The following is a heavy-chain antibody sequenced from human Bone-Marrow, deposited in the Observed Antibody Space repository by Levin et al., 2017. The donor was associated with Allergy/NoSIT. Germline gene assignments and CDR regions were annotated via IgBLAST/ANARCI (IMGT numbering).Heavy chain of an antibody. Sequence: PGESLKISCAASGFNFSDFGMHWVRQAPGKGLEWVAVISYDGTKKFSSDPVKGRFSISRDNSKNTLFLHMKSLTVEDTAVYYCAKTPSWSEDSDAFDFWGQGTMVTVSS. V-gene: IGHV3-30*18. CDR2: ISYDGTKK. D-gene: IGHD3-3*01. J-gene: IGHJ3*01. CDR3: AKTPSWSEDSDAFDF. CDR1: GFNFSDFG.